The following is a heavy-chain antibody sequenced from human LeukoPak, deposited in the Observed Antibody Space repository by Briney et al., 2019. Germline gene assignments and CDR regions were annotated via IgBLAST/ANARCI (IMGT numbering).Heavy chain of an antibody. Sequence: SETLSLTCTVSGGSISIYYWSLIRQSPGKGLEWIGYIFFSGSSNYNPSLKSRVTISVDTSKNQFSLKLSSVTAADTAVYYCARGSMIRGRFDYWGQGTLVTVSS. J-gene: IGHJ4*02. V-gene: IGHV4-59*01. D-gene: IGHD3-10*01. CDR2: IFFSGSS. CDR1: GGSISIYY. CDR3: ARGSMIRGRFDY.